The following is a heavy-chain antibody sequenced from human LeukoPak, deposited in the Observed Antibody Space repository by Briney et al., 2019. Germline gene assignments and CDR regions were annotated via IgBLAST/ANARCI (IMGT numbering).Heavy chain of an antibody. CDR3: ARGSRQWELAYFDY. D-gene: IGHD1-26*01. V-gene: IGHV4-30-2*01. J-gene: IGHJ4*02. CDR2: ICHSGST. CDR1: GGSISSGGYS. Sequence: PSQTLCLTCAVSGGSISSGGYSWSWIRQPPGKGLEWIGYICHSGSTYYNPSLKSRVTISVDRSKNQFSLKLSSVTAADTAVYYCARGSRQWELAYFDYWGQGTLVTASS.